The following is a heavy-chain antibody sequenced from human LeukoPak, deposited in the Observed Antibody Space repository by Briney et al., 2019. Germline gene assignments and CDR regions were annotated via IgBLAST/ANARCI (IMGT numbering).Heavy chain of an antibody. CDR3: ARDLVL. CDR2: ISSGSSYI. CDR1: GFTFSTYT. Sequence: GGSLRLSCAASGFTFSTYTMNWVLQAPGKGLEWVSSISSGSSYIYYADSVKGRFTVSRDHAKNSLSLQMDSLRTEDTAMYYCARDLVLWGQGTMVTVSS. J-gene: IGHJ3*01. D-gene: IGHD6-6*01. V-gene: IGHV3-21*01.